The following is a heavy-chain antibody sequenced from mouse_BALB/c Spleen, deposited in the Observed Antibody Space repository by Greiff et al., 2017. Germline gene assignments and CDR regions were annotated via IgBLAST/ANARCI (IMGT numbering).Heavy chain of an antibody. CDR1: GFDFSRYW. CDR3: ARPDYDGSSYDAY. CDR2: INPDSSTI. D-gene: IGHD1-1*01. J-gene: IGHJ3*01. V-gene: IGHV4-1*02. Sequence: EVKLLESGGGLVQPGGSLKLSCAASGFDFSRYWMSWVRQAPGKGLEWIGEINPDSSTINYTPSLKDKFIISRDNAKNTLYLQMSKVRSEDTALYYCARPDYDGSSYDAYWGQGTLVTVSA.